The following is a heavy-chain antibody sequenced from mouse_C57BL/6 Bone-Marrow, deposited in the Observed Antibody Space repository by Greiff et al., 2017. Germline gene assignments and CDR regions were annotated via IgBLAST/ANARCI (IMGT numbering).Heavy chain of an antibody. D-gene: IGHD2-4*01. V-gene: IGHV1-5*01. Sequence: VHVKQSGTVLARPGASVKMSCKTSGYTFTSYWMHWVKQRPGQGLEWIGAIYPGNSDTSYNQKFKGKAKLTAVTSASTAYMELSSLTNEDSAVXYCTNDYDAWFAYWGQGTLVTVSA. CDR2: IYPGNSDT. CDR1: GYTFTSYW. J-gene: IGHJ3*01. CDR3: TNDYDAWFAY.